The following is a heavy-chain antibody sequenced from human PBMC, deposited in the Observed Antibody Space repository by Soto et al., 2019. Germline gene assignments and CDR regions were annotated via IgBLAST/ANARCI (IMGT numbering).Heavy chain of an antibody. CDR1: GFTFSSYW. J-gene: IGHJ4*02. V-gene: IGHV3-7*01. CDR2: IKQDGSEK. CDR3: ARDVDDYGDLDYFDY. Sequence: GGSLRLSCAASGFTFSSYWMSWVRQAPGKGLEWVANIKQDGSEKYYVDSVKGRFTISRDNAKNSLYLQMNSLRAEDTAVYYCARDVDDYGDLDYFDYWGQGTLVTVSS. D-gene: IGHD4-17*01.